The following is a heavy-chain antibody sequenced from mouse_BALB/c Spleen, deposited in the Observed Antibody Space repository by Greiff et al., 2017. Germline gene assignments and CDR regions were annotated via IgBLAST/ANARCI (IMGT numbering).Heavy chain of an antibody. CDR2: IRNKANGYTT. V-gene: IGHV7-3*02. Sequence: EVKLVESGGGLVQPGGSLRLSCATSGFTFTDYYMSWVRQPPGKALEWLGFIRNKANGYTTEYSASVKGRFTISRDNSQSILYLQMNTLRAEDRATYYCARDIRYFDVWGAGTTVTVSS. CDR3: ARDIRYFDV. CDR1: GFTFTDYY. J-gene: IGHJ1*01.